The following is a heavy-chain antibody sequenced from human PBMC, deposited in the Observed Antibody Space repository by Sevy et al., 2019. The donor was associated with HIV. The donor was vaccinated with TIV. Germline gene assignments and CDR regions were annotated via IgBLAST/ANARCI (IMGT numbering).Heavy chain of an antibody. J-gene: IGHJ4*02. CDR3: ARGKVRGRPLEEFGGVDYFDY. CDR2: IYSGGST. D-gene: IGHD3-16*01. Sequence: GGSLRLSCAASGFTVSSNYMSWVRQAPGKGLEWVSVIYSGGSTYYADSVKGRFTISRDNSKNTLYLQMNSLRAEDTAVYYCARGKVRGRPLEEFGGVDYFDYWGQGTLVTVSS. CDR1: GFTVSSNY. V-gene: IGHV3-53*01.